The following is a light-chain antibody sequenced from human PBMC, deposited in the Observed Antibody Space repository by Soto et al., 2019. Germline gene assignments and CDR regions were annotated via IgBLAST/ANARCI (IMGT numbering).Light chain of an antibody. CDR2: AAS. CDR1: QGISSF. V-gene: IGKV1-9*01. Sequence: IQFYQSPSSLSASAGDRVTITCRASQGISSFLAWYQQKPGKAPNLLIYAASTLQIGVPSRFSGSGSGTDFTLTISSLQPEDFATYYCQQSYSAPRPFGQGTKVDIK. CDR3: QQSYSAPRP. J-gene: IGKJ2*01.